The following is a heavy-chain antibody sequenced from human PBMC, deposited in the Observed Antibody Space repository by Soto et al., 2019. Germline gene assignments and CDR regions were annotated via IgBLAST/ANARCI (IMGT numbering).Heavy chain of an antibody. CDR3: AIHFYYGSGTYHAVDY. CDR1: GFTFNNYA. J-gene: IGHJ4*02. V-gene: IGHV3-23*01. CDR2: ISASGGST. D-gene: IGHD3-10*01. Sequence: EVQLLESGGGIVQPGTSLRLSCAVSGFTFNNYAMNWVRQAPGKGLEWISGISASGGSTYYADSVKGRFNISRDSSKNTLYLQMNSLRADDTAIYYCAIHFYYGSGTYHAVDYWGQGTLVTVSS.